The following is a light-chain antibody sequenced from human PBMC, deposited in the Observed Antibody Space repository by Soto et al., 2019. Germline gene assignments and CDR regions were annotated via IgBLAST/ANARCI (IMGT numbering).Light chain of an antibody. CDR2: DVS. Sequence: EVVLTQSPATLSLSPGERATLSCGASQSVSSVYLAWYQQKPGLVPRLLIYDVSSRATGIPDRFSGSGSGTDFTLTISRLEPEDFAVYYCQQYGNSPLTFGGGTKVDIK. J-gene: IGKJ4*01. CDR1: QSVSSVY. CDR3: QQYGNSPLT. V-gene: IGKV3D-20*01.